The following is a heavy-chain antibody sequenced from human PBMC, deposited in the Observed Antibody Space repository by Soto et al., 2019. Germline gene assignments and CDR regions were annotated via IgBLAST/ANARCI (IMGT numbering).Heavy chain of an antibody. CDR3: ARDQGYDFWSGYYPDRGYFDY. CDR1: GVTFSSYW. V-gene: IGHV3-74*01. Sequence: PGGSLRLSCAASGVTFSSYWMHWVRQAPGKGLVWVSRINSDGSSTSYADSVKGRFTISRDNAKNTLYLQMNSLRAEDTAVYYCARDQGYDFWSGYYPDRGYFDYWGQGTLVTVSS. J-gene: IGHJ4*02. D-gene: IGHD3-3*01. CDR2: INSDGSST.